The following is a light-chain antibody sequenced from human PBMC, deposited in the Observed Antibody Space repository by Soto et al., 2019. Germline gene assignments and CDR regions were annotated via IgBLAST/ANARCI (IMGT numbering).Light chain of an antibody. CDR3: SSYSISTAYL. CDR1: NSDVGGYDY. V-gene: IGLV2-14*01. CDR2: EVS. J-gene: IGLJ1*01. Sequence: QCSLTQPASVSVSPGQSITISCTGTNSDVGGYDYVSWYQLHPGKAPKLMVFEVSNRPSGVSYRFSGSKSGNTASLTISGLQAEDEADYFCSSYSISTAYLSGTGTKVTAL.